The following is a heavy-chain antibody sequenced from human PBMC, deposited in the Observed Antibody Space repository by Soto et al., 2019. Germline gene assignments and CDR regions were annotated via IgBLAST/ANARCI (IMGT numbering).Heavy chain of an antibody. Sequence: QVQLVQSGAEVKKPGSSVKVSCKASGGTVSSYTISWVRQAPGQGLEWMGRIIPILGIANYAQKFQGRVTITADKSTSTAYMELSSLRSEDTAVYYCARAPYDILTGYYRELRNWFDPWGQGTLVTVSS. D-gene: IGHD3-9*01. CDR2: IIPILGIA. CDR3: ARAPYDILTGYYRELRNWFDP. J-gene: IGHJ5*02. V-gene: IGHV1-69*02. CDR1: GGTVSSYT.